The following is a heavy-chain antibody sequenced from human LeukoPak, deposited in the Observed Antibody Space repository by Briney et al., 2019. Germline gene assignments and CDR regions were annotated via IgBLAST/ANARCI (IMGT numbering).Heavy chain of an antibody. D-gene: IGHD3-22*01. CDR2: IRSTAYGATT. CDR3: TRLGITYYYGSSGYYPGAFDI. CDR1: GFTLSNSG. V-gene: IGHV3-49*04. Sequence: GRSLRLSCAASGFTLSNSGMHWVRQAPGKGLEWVGLIRSTAYGATTAYAASVEGRFTISRDDSKSIAYLQMYSLKTEDTTVYYCTRLGITYYYGSSGYYPGAFDIWGQGTVVTVSS. J-gene: IGHJ3*02.